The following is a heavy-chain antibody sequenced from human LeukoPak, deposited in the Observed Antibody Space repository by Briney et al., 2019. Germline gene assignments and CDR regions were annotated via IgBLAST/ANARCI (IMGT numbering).Heavy chain of an antibody. CDR1: GLTVSSYG. J-gene: IGHJ4*02. CDR2: IIGSAVNT. V-gene: IGHV3-23*01. CDR3: ARESFSGDSSGYYGY. Sequence: PGGSLRLSCGASGLTVSSYGMSWVRQAPGKGLEWVSTIIGSAVNTYYADSVKGRFTISRDDSKNTVYLQMNSLRAEDTAVYYCARESFSGDSSGYYGYWGQGTLVTVSS. D-gene: IGHD3-22*01.